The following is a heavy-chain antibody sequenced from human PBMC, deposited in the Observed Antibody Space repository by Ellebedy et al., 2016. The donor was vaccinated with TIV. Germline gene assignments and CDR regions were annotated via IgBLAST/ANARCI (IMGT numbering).Heavy chain of an antibody. V-gene: IGHV4-34*01. CDR3: ARPPIVGGTVAFDY. CDR1: VGSFSGYY. D-gene: IGHD1-26*01. CDR2: INHSGST. Sequence: MPSETLSLTCAVYVGSFSGYYWSWIRQPPGKGLEWIGEINHSGSTNYNPSLKSRVTISVDTSKNQFSLKVNSVTAADTAAYYCARPPIVGGTVAFDYWGQGILVTVSS. J-gene: IGHJ4*02.